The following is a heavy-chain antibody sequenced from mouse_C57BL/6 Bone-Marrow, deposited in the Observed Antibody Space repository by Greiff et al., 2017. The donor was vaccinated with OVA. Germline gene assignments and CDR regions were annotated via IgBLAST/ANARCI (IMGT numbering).Heavy chain of an antibody. Sequence: EVKLVESGAELARPGASVKLSCTASGFNIKDDYMHWVKQRPEQGLEWIGWIDPENGDTEYASKFQGKATITADTSSNTAYLQLSSLTSEDTAVYYCTTQDDVWGTGTTVTVSS. V-gene: IGHV14-4*01. CDR3: TTQDDV. CDR1: GFNIKDDY. CDR2: IDPENGDT. J-gene: IGHJ1*03.